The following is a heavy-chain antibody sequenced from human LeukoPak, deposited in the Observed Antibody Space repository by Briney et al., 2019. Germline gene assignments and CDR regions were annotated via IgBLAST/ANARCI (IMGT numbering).Heavy chain of an antibody. CDR1: GYSISSGYY. V-gene: IGHV4-38-2*02. J-gene: IGHJ4*02. CDR3: ARTGIAVAGDLFDY. D-gene: IGHD6-19*01. Sequence: PSETLSLTCTVSGYSISSGYYWGWIRQPPGKGLEWIGSIYHSGSTYYNPSLKSRVTISVDTSKNQFSLKLSSVTAADTAVYYCARTGIAVAGDLFDYWGQGTLVTVSS. CDR2: IYHSGST.